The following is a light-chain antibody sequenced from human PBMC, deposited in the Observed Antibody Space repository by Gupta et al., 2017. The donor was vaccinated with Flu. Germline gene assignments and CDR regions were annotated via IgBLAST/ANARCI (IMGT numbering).Light chain of an antibody. J-gene: IGLJ3*02. Sequence: SVTISCTGTSSDIGGYNYVSWYQLHPGKAPKLMMSEVNKRPSGVPDRFSGSKSGNAASLTVSGLQAEDEADYYCSSYAGSNNWVFGGGTKLTVL. CDR2: EVN. V-gene: IGLV2-8*01. CDR1: SSDIGGYNY. CDR3: SSYAGSNNWV.